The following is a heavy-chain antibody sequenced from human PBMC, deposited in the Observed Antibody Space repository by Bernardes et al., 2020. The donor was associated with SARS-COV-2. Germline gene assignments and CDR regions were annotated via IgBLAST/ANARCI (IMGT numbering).Heavy chain of an antibody. CDR3: ARVLVPAAARWNYYMDV. CDR2: INHSGST. V-gene: IGHV4-34*01. J-gene: IGHJ6*03. D-gene: IGHD2-2*01. CDR1: GGSFSGYY. Sequence: SETLSLTCAVYGGSFSGYYWSWIRQPPGKGLEWIGEINHSGSTNYNPSLKSRVTISVDTSKNQFSLKLSSVTAADTAVYYCARVLVPAAARWNYYMDVWGKGTTVTVSS.